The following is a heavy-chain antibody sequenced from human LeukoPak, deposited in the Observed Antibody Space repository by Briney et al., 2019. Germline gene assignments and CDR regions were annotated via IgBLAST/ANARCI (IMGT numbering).Heavy chain of an antibody. CDR1: GFTFDDYA. V-gene: IGHV3-9*01. CDR3: AKDMGYSSGWYMDY. Sequence: SLRLSCAASGFTFDDYAMHWVRQAPGKGLEWVSGISWNSGSIGYADSVKGRFTISRDNAKNSLYLQMNSLRAEDTALYYCAKDMGYSSGWYMDYWGQGTLVTVSS. D-gene: IGHD6-19*01. J-gene: IGHJ4*02. CDR2: ISWNSGSI.